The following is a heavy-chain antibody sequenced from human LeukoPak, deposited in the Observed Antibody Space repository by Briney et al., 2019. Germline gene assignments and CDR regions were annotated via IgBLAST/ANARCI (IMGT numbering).Heavy chain of an antibody. V-gene: IGHV4-39*01. J-gene: IGHJ4*02. CDR1: GGSISSSSHY. D-gene: IGHD1-1*01. CDR3: ARLSPHSPTY. Sequence: SETLSLTCTVSGGSISSSSHYWGWIRQPPGKGLEWIGSIYYSGSTYYNPSLKSRVTISVDTSKNQFSLKLSSVTAADTAVYYCARLSPHSPTYWGQGTLVTVSS. CDR2: IYYSGST.